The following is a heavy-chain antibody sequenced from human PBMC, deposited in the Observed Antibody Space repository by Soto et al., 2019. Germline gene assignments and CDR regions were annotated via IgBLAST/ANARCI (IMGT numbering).Heavy chain of an antibody. CDR2: IYHSGST. J-gene: IGHJ4*02. Sequence: SDSLSQTSQGSGCYIRTRGFERRWSRKPPGKGLEWIGYIYHSGSTYYNPSLKSRVTISVDRSKNQFSLKLSSVTAADTAVYYCARAGGLGAVAADYWGQGTLVTVSS. D-gene: IGHD6-19*01. V-gene: IGHV4-30-2*01. CDR3: ARAGGLGAVAADY. CDR1: GCYIRTRGFE.